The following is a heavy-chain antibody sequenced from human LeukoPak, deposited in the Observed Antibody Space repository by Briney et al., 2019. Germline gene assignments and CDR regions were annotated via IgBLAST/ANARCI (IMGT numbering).Heavy chain of an antibody. Sequence: GESLRISCKGSGDSFTSYWTSWVRQMPGKGLEWMGWIDPSDSYTNYSPSFQGHVTISADKSISTAYLQWSSLKASDTAMYYCARAVGVADHFDYWGQGTLVTVSS. CDR3: ARAVGVADHFDY. D-gene: IGHD2-15*01. CDR1: GDSFTSYW. J-gene: IGHJ4*02. CDR2: IDPSDSYT. V-gene: IGHV5-10-1*01.